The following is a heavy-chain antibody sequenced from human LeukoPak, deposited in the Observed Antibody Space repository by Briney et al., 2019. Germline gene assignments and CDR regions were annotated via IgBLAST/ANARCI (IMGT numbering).Heavy chain of an antibody. CDR3: ARAHSSSWDDY. CDR2: INHSGST. J-gene: IGHJ4*02. V-gene: IGHV4-34*01. Sequence: PSETLSLTCAVYGESFSGYYWSWIRQPPAKGLEWIGEINHSGSTNYNPSLKSRVTISVDTSKNQFSLKLSSVTGADTAVYYCARAHSSSWDDYWGQGTLVTVSS. D-gene: IGHD6-13*01. CDR1: GESFSGYY.